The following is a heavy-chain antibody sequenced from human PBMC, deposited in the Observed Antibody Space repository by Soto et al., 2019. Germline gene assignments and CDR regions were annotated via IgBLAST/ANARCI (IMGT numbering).Heavy chain of an antibody. J-gene: IGHJ4*02. D-gene: IGHD3-22*01. Sequence: QLQLQESGPGLVKPSETLSLTCTVSGGSISSSSYYWGWIRQPPGKGLEWIGSIYYSGSTYYNPSLKRRVTISVDTSNNQFSLKLSSVTAADTAVYYCARIYYDSVFDYWGQGTLVTVSS. CDR2: IYYSGST. CDR1: GGSISSSSYY. CDR3: ARIYYDSVFDY. V-gene: IGHV4-39*01.